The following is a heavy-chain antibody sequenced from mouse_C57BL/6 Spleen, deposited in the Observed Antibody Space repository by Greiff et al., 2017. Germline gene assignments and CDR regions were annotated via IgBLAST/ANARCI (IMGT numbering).Heavy chain of an antibody. V-gene: IGHV1-69*01. CDR2: IDPSDSYT. D-gene: IGHD1-1*01. CDR3: ARSHYYGRRVFDY. Sequence: QVQLKQPGAELVMPGASVKLSCKASGYTFTSYWMHWVKQRPGQGIEWIGEIDPSDSYTNYNQKFKGKSTLTVDKSSSTAYMQLSSLTSEDSAVYYCARSHYYGRRVFDYWGQGTTLTVSS. CDR1: GYTFTSYW. J-gene: IGHJ2*01.